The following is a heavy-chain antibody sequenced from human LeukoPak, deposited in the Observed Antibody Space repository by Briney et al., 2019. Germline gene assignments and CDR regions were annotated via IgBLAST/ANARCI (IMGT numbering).Heavy chain of an antibody. CDR1: GYTFSTSG. J-gene: IGHJ5*02. CDR2: IAAHNGHT. CDR3: ARAGHLIRYYDSSGYPRYDP. V-gene: IGHV1-18*01. Sequence: ASVKVSCKASGYTFSTSGISWVRKAPGQGLEWMGWIAAHNGHTIYAQKFQGRVTVTTDTSTSTAYMELRSLRSDDTAVYYCARAGHLIRYYDSSGYPRYDPWGQGTLVTVSS. D-gene: IGHD3-22*01.